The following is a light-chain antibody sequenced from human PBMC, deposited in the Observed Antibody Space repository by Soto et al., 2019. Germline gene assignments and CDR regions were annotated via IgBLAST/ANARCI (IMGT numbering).Light chain of an antibody. CDR3: SSYTSSSTLGV. J-gene: IGLJ1*01. V-gene: IGLV2-14*03. CDR2: DVN. CDR1: SRDVGGYNY. Sequence: QSALTQPASVSGSPGQSITISCTGTSRDVGGYNYVSWYQQHPDKAPKLMIYDVNNRPSGISNRFSGSKSGNTASLTISGLQAADEADDYCSSYTSSSTLGVFGTGTKLTVL.